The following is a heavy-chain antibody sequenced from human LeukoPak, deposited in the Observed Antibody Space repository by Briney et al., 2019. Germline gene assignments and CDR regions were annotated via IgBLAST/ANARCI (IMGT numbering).Heavy chain of an antibody. Sequence: SVKVSCKASGGTFNDYSISWVRQAPGQGLEWMGRIIPILNVPNYAQKFEGRVTITADESTNTAYMELSSLKSGDTAVYFCARDRPRARYFDYWGQGTLVTVSS. J-gene: IGHJ4*02. CDR2: IIPILNVP. D-gene: IGHD2-15*01. CDR3: ARDRPRARYFDY. V-gene: IGHV1-69*04. CDR1: GGTFNDYS.